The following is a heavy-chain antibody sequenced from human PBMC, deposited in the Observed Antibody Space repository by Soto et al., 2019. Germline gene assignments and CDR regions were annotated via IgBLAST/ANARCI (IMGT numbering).Heavy chain of an antibody. J-gene: IGHJ6*02. Sequence: GGSLRLSCAASGFTFSSYAMSWVRQAPGKGLEWVSAISGSGGSTYYADSVKGRFTISRDNSKNTLYLQMNSLRAEDTAVYYCARDTRDFWSGSYGMDVWGQGTTVTVSS. CDR3: ARDTRDFWSGSYGMDV. D-gene: IGHD3-3*01. CDR1: GFTFSSYA. CDR2: ISGSGGST. V-gene: IGHV3-23*01.